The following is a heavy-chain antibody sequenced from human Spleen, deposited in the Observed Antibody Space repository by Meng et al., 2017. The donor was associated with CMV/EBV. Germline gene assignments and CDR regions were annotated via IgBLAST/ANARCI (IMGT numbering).Heavy chain of an antibody. Sequence: ISRSDYDWSWIHQPPGKGVEWIGSSYYRGGTYYTSSPQSLASISVDTSKDQFSLRLTSVTAADTAVYFCARGYTGYGSGLSFYYFDSWGQGTLVTVSS. CDR2: SYYRGGT. J-gene: IGHJ4*02. V-gene: IGHV4-30-4*08. CDR1: ISRSDYD. D-gene: IGHD6-25*01. CDR3: ARGYTGYGSGLSFYYFDS.